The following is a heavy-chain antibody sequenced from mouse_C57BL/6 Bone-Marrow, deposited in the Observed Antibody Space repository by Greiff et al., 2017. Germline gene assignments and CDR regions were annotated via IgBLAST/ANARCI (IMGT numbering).Heavy chain of an antibody. V-gene: IGHV1-5*01. CDR2: IYPGNSDT. D-gene: IGHD1-1*01. J-gene: IGHJ3*01. CDR1: GYTFTSYW. Sequence: VQLQQSGTVLARPGASVKMSCKTSGYTFTSYWMHWVKQRPGPGLEWIGAIYPGNSDTSYNQKFKGKAKLTAVPSASTAYMELSSLTNEDSAVYYCTRRGFYYYGSSFFPWFAYWGQGTLVTVSA. CDR3: TRRGFYYYGSSFFPWFAY.